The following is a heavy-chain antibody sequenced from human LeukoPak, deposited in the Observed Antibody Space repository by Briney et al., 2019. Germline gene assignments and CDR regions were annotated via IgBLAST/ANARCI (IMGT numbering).Heavy chain of an antibody. D-gene: IGHD3-3*01. CDR3: ARGFLDYYYYMDV. CDR1: GGSISSGGYS. J-gene: IGHJ6*03. CDR2: IYYSGST. Sequence: SETLSLTCAVSGGSISSGGYSWSWIRQPPGKGLEWIGYIYYSGSTYYNPSLKSRVTISVDTSKNQFSLKLSSVTAADTAVYYCARGFLDYYYYMDVWGKGTTVTVSS. V-gene: IGHV4-30-4*07.